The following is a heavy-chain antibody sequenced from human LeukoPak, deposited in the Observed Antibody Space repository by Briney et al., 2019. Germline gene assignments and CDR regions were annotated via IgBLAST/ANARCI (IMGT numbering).Heavy chain of an antibody. Sequence: GGSLRLSCAASGFTFSSYAMSWVRQAPGKGLEWVSAISGSGGSTYYADSVKGRFTIPRNTCNITMYLQMNSMRAEDTDVYYCAKGGGEGGIGVVPIPGGFDYWGQGTLVTVSS. V-gene: IGHV3-23*01. J-gene: IGHJ4*02. D-gene: IGHD2-2*01. CDR2: ISGSGGST. CDR1: GFTFSSYA. CDR3: AKGGGEGGIGVVPIPGGFDY.